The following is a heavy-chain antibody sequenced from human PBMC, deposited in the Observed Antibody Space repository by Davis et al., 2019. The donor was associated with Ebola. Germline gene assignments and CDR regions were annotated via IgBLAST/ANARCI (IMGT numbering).Heavy chain of an antibody. CDR2: MNPNSGNT. CDR1: GYTFTSYD. CDR3: AEQGVNSYYYYGMDV. J-gene: IGHJ6*02. D-gene: IGHD3-10*01. Sequence: ASVKVSCKASGYTFTSYDINWVRQATGQGLEWMGWMNPNSGNTGYAQKFQGRVTITADESTSTAYMELSSLRSEDTAVYYCAEQGVNSYYYYGMDVWGQGTTVTVSS. V-gene: IGHV1-8*03.